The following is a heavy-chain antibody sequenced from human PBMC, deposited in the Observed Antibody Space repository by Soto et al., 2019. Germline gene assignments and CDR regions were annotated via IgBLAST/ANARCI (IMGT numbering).Heavy chain of an antibody. V-gene: IGHV3-66*01. CDR3: ARAGYGQ. J-gene: IGHJ4*02. Sequence: GWSLRLSCSASGLTVSTNPMSWVRQAQGKGLEWVSLIYTGGGTHYADSVKGRFAIARDNAKTTFNLQMNSPRPEDLAVYYCARAGYGQWGQGTVVTVSS. CDR2: IYTGGGT. D-gene: IGHD6-13*01. CDR1: GLTVSTNP.